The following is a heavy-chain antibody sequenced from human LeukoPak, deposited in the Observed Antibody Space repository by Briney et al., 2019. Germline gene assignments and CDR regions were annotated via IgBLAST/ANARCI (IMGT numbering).Heavy chain of an antibody. Sequence: SVKLSFKASGGTFSSYAISWVRQPPGQGLEWMGRIIPILGIANYAQKFQGRVTITADKSTSTAYMELSSLRSEDTAVYYCARSAGSGPTGYYFDYWGQGTLVTVSS. J-gene: IGHJ4*02. D-gene: IGHD3-10*01. CDR1: GGTFSSYA. CDR2: IIPILGIA. CDR3: ARSAGSGPTGYYFDY. V-gene: IGHV1-69*04.